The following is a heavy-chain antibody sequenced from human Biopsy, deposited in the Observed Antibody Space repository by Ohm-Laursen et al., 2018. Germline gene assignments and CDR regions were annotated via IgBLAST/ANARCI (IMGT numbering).Heavy chain of an antibody. CDR1: GFIFSRYW. J-gene: IGHJ4*02. V-gene: IGHV3-7*04. CDR3: ARGPSGTAAGRFAS. CDR2: MNQDGSEG. D-gene: IGHD6-13*01. Sequence: SLRLSCAASGFIFSRYWMNWVRQTPEKGLEWVANMNQDGSEGHYVDSVKGRFTISRDNSKSSLYLQMNSLRDEDTAVYYCARGPSGTAAGRFASWGQGTLVIVSS.